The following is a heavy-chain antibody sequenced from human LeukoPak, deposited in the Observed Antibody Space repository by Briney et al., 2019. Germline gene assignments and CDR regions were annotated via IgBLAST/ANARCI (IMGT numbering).Heavy chain of an antibody. J-gene: IGHJ4*02. CDR1: GFTFSDYY. V-gene: IGHV3-11*04. CDR3: ASLGAMDYYFDY. D-gene: IGHD5-18*01. CDR2: ISSSGSTI. Sequence: GGSLRLSCAASGFTFSDYYMSWIRQAPGKGLEWVSYISSSGSTIYYADSVKGRFTISRDNAKNSLYLQMNSLGAEDTAVYYCASLGAMDYYFDYWGQGTLVTVSS.